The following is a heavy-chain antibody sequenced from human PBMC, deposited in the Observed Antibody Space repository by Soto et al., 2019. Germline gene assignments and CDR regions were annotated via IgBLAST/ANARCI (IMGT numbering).Heavy chain of an antibody. CDR1: GGTFSSYA. D-gene: IGHD3-9*01. V-gene: IGHV1-69*13. CDR3: ARSDVLRYFDWLWWFDP. CDR2: IIPIFGTA. Sequence: GASVKVSCKASGGTFSSYAISWVRQAPGQGLEWMGGIIPIFGTANYAQKFQGRVTITADESTSTAYMELSSLRSEDTAVYYCARSDVLRYFDWLWWFDPWGQGTLVTVSS. J-gene: IGHJ5*02.